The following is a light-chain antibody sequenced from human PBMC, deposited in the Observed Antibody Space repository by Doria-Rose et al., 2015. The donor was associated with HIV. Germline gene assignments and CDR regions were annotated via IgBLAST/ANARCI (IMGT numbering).Light chain of an antibody. V-gene: IGKV3-20*01. J-gene: IGKJ1*01. CDR3: HQYGTSWT. Sequence: EIVLTQSPGTLSLSPGERATLSCRASQSFSSTYSAWYQQKPGRAPSLLIYDGSTRATGIPDRFSASGSGTDFTLTINRLEPEDFALYYCHQYGTSWTFGQGTKVEI. CDR2: DGS. CDR1: QSFSSTY.